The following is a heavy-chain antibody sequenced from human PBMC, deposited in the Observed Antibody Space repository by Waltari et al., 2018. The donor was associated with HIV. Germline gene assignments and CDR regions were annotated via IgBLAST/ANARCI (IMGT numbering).Heavy chain of an antibody. Sequence: QVQLQESGPGLVKPSETLSLTCTVSGGSFNSYHWTWLRQPPGKGLEWIGYIYYTGRTNCNPSLKGRVTISVDTSKNQFSLKLSSVTAADTAVYYCARVLFAVGSNWFDPWGQGTLVTVSS. CDR2: IYYTGRT. CDR3: ARVLFAVGSNWFDP. D-gene: IGHD1-26*01. J-gene: IGHJ5*02. V-gene: IGHV4-59*01. CDR1: GGSFNSYH.